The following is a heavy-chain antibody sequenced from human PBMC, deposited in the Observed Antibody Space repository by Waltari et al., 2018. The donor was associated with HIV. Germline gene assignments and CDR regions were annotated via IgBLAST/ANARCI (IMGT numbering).Heavy chain of an antibody. D-gene: IGHD7-27*01. V-gene: IGHV3-33*01. CDR2: IWYDGSNK. J-gene: IGHJ6*02. Sequence: QVQLVESGGGVVQPGRSLRLSCAASGFTFSSYGMHWVRQAPGKGLEWVAVIWYDGSNKYYADAVKGRFTISRDNSKNTLYLQMNSLRAEDTAVYYCARDLSGVYYGMDVWGQGTTVTVSS. CDR1: GFTFSSYG. CDR3: ARDLSGVYYGMDV.